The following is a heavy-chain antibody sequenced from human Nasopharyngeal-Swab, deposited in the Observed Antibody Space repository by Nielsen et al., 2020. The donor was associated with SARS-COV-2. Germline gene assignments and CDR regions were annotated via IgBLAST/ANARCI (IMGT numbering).Heavy chain of an antibody. V-gene: IGHV4-4*02. J-gene: IGHJ1*01. CDR1: GGSINVSNW. Sequence: SETLSLTCTVSGGSINVSNWWSWVRQPPGKGLEWIGEINLGGPTHYTPSLKSRVTISIDKWNNQFSLRVNSVTAADTGIYYCASLGGWKFLHWGQGTPVTVSS. CDR2: INLGGPT. D-gene: IGHD1-1*01. CDR3: ASLGGWKFLH.